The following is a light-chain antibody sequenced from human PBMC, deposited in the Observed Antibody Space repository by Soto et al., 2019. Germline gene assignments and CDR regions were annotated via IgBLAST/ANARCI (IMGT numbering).Light chain of an antibody. Sequence: EIVLTQSPGTLSLSPGERATLSCRASQSVSSSYLAWYQQKLGQAPRLLIYAASSRATGIPDRFSGSGSGTDFPLTISRLEPEDFAVYYCQHYGTSPATFGGGTKVEIK. CDR1: QSVSSSY. CDR2: AAS. CDR3: QHYGTSPAT. V-gene: IGKV3-20*01. J-gene: IGKJ4*01.